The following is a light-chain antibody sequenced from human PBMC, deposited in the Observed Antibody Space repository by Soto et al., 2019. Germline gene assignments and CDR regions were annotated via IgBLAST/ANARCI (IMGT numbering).Light chain of an antibody. V-gene: IGKV1-5*03. CDR2: KAS. Sequence: DIQMTQSPSTLSASLGDRVTITCRASQSISSWLAWYQQKPGKAPKLLIYKASTLESGVPSRFSGSGSGTEFTLTISSLQPDDFATYYCQQYNSVSLLTFCGGTKVEIK. CDR3: QQYNSVSLLT. J-gene: IGKJ4*01. CDR1: QSISSW.